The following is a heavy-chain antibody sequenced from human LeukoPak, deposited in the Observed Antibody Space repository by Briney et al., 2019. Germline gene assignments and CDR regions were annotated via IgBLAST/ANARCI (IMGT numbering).Heavy chain of an antibody. D-gene: IGHD1-1*01. CDR1: GYSFTNYW. CDR3: ARPRRAERDEDF. V-gene: IGHV5-51*01. CDR2: INPGDTNI. J-gene: IGHJ4*02. Sequence: GESLKISFKASGYSFTNYWIGWVRPMPGKGLEWVAMINPGDTNIAYSPSFQGQVTISADKSITTAYLQWSSLKASDTAMYYCARPRRAERDEDFWGQGTLVTVSS.